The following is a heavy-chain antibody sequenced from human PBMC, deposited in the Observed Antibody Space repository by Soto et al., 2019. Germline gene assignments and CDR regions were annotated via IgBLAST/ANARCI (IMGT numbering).Heavy chain of an antibody. CDR1: GGSIGGSNYF. CDR2: IYSSGST. Sequence: SETLSLTCTVPGGSIGGSNYFWGWIRQTPGTGLEWLGTIYSSGSTYYNPSLKSRITMSLDTSKNQFSPNLGSVNAADTAVYYCTRRRFGVRGVTTMDVWGPGTTVTVSS. V-gene: IGHV4-39*01. CDR3: TRRRFGVRGVTTMDV. D-gene: IGHD3-10*01. J-gene: IGHJ6*02.